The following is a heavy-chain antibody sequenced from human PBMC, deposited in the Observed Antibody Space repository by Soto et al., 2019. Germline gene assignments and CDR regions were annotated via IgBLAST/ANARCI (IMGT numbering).Heavy chain of an antibody. Sequence: QVQLVESGGGVVQPGRSLRLSCAASGFTFSSYGMHWVRQAPGKGLEWVAVISYDGSNKYYADSVKGRFTISRDNSKNTLYLQMNSLRAEDTAVYYCAKAHHYYYDSSGFFDYWGQGTLVTVSS. V-gene: IGHV3-30*18. J-gene: IGHJ4*02. CDR3: AKAHHYYYDSSGFFDY. CDR2: ISYDGSNK. CDR1: GFTFSSYG. D-gene: IGHD3-22*01.